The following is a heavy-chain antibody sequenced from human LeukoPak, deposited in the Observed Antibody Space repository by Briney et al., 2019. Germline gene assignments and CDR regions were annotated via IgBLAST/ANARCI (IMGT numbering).Heavy chain of an antibody. CDR1: GFTFSSYD. CDR3: AIKEGNYYYYGMDV. CDR2: ISSSGSTI. Sequence: GGSLRLSCAASGFTFSSYDMNWVRQAPGKGLEWVSYISSSGSTIYYADSVKGRFTISRDNAKNSLDLQMNSLRAEDTAVYYCAIKEGNYYYYGMDVWGQGTTVTVSS. V-gene: IGHV3-48*03. J-gene: IGHJ6*02.